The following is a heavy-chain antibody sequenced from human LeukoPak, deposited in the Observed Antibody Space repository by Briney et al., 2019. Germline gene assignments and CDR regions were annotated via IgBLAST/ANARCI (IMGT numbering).Heavy chain of an antibody. CDR1: GYTFTSYD. V-gene: IGHV1-8*01. D-gene: IGHD4-17*01. CDR2: MNPNSGNT. CDR3: ARGLGFSDYDAFDI. Sequence: ASVKVSCKASGYTFTSYDINWVRQATGQGLEWMGWMNPNSGNTGYAQKFQGRVTMTRNTSISTAYMELSSLSSEDTAVYYCARGLGFSDYDAFDIWGQGTMVTVSS. J-gene: IGHJ3*02.